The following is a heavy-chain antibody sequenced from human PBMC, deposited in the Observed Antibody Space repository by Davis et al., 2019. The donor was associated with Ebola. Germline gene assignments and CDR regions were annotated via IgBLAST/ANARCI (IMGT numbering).Heavy chain of an antibody. Sequence: GESLKISCAASGFTFSSYDMHWVRQATGKGPEWVSAIRTACDTYYPGSVKGRFTISRENAKNSLYLQMNSLRAEDTAVYYCARRPFWGYCSGGSCYAPYYYYYGMDVWGQGTTVTVSS. V-gene: IGHV3-13*01. D-gene: IGHD2-15*01. CDR1: GFTFSSYD. CDR2: IRTACDT. CDR3: ARRPFWGYCSGGSCYAPYYYYYGMDV. J-gene: IGHJ6*02.